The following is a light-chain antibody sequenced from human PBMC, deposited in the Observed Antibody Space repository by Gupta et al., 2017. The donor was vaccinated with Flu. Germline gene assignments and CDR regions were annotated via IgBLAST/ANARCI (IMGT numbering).Light chain of an antibody. V-gene: IGLV2-14*04. CDR1: SSDVGGYNY. Sequence: SSDVGGYNYVSWYQQHPSKAPKLMIYDVSNRPSGVSNRFSGSKSGSTASLTISGLQAEDEADYYCSSYTSSSTLVVFGGGTKLTVL. J-gene: IGLJ2*01. CDR2: DVS. CDR3: SSYTSSSTLVV.